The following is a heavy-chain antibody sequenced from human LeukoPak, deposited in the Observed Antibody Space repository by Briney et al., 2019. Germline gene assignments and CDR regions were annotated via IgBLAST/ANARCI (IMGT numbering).Heavy chain of an antibody. CDR2: ITNDGSST. Sequence: GGSLRLSCAASGLTFSSHWMHWVRQAPGKGLVWVSRITNDGSSTTYADSVKGRFTISRDNAKNMLYLQVNSLRAEDTAVYYCAGLFRGSPPDVFDMWGPGTMVTVSS. V-gene: IGHV3-74*01. CDR3: AGLFRGSPPDVFDM. CDR1: GLTFSSHW. J-gene: IGHJ3*02. D-gene: IGHD1-26*01.